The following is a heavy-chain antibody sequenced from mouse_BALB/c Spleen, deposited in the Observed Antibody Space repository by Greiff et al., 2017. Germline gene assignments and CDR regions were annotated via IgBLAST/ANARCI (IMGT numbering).Heavy chain of an antibody. CDR2: ISYDGSN. J-gene: IGHJ4*01. V-gene: IGHV3-6*02. CDR3: ARDRGYDYDYAMDY. Sequence: ESGPGLVKPSQSLSLTCSVTGYSITSGYYWNWIRQFPGNKLEWMGYISYDGSNNYNPSLKNRISITRDTSKNQFFLKLNSVTTEDTATYYCARDRGYDYDYAMDYWGQGTSVTVSS. D-gene: IGHD2-4*01. CDR1: GYSITSGYY.